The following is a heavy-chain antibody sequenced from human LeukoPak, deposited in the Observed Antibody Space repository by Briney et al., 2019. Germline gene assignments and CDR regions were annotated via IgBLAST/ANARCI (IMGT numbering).Heavy chain of an antibody. D-gene: IGHD3-22*01. CDR2: TYYRSKWYN. V-gene: IGHV6-1*01. CDR3: ARGRYYGSSGYYKGPNWFDP. J-gene: IGHJ5*02. Sequence: SQTLSLTCAISGDSVSSNSAAWNWIRQSPSRGLEWLGRTYYRSKWYNDYAVSVKSRITINPDTSKNQFSLQLNSVTPEDTAVYYCARGRYYGSSGYYKGPNWFDPWGQGTLVTVSS. CDR1: GDSVSSNSAA.